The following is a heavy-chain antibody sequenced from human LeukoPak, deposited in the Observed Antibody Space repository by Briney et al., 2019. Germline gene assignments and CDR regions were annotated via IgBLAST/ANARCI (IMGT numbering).Heavy chain of an antibody. V-gene: IGHV3-53*01. D-gene: IGHD3-16*01. CDR3: ARGKGHYDDDAGFDI. J-gene: IGHJ3*02. CDR2: IYSGGST. Sequence: GGSLRLSCAAPGFTVSSNYMSWVRQAPGKGLEWVSVIYSGGSTYYADSVKGRFTISRDNSKNTLYLQMNSLRAEDTAVYYCARGKGHYDDDAGFDIWGQGTMVTVSS. CDR1: GFTVSSNY.